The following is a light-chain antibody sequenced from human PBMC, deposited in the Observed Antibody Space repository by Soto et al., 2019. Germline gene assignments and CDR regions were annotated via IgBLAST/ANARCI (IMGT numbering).Light chain of an antibody. CDR2: EVS. CDR1: TSDVGAYNY. CDR3: RSKTSSSSPFV. V-gene: IGLV2-14*01. J-gene: IGLJ1*01. Sequence: QSLLTQAASVSGSPGQSITISCTGSTSDVGAYNYVSWYKHHPGQAPQLMIYEVSNRPSGVSNRFSGSKYGNTASLTISGLQAEDEGDYYCRSKTSSSSPFVFGTGTKVTVL.